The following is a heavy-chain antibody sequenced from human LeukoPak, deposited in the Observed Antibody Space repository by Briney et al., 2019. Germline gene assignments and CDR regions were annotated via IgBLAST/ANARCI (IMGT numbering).Heavy chain of an antibody. V-gene: IGHV3-21*01. CDR3: ARGSQGRAVAATLDY. D-gene: IGHD6-19*01. Sequence: PGGSLRLSCAASGFTFSSYSMNWVRQAPGKGLEWVSSISSSSSYIYYADSVKGRFTISRDNAKNSLYLQMNSLRAEDTAVYYCARGSQGRAVAATLDYWGQGTLVTVSS. J-gene: IGHJ4*02. CDR2: ISSSSSYI. CDR1: GFTFSSYS.